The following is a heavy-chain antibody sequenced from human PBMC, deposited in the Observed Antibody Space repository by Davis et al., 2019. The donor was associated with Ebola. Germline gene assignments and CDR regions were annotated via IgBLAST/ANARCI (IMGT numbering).Heavy chain of an antibody. Sequence: AASVKVSCKASGYTFTNYYMHWVRQAPGQGLAWMGMINPNDGRTIYAQKFQGRVTVPRDTSTTTVYMNLRSLRSEDTALYYCTTPGGQDSGYDVFDIWGQGTMVTVSS. CDR2: INPNDGRT. CDR1: GYTFTNYY. J-gene: IGHJ3*02. V-gene: IGHV1-46*03. D-gene: IGHD5-12*01. CDR3: TTPGGQDSGYDVFDI.